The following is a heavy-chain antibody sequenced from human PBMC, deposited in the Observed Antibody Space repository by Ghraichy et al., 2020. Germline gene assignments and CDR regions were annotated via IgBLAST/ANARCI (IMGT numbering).Heavy chain of an antibody. CDR2: LSYTGST. V-gene: IGHV4-59*03. D-gene: IGHD3-22*01. CDR1: VGSMSGYY. Sequence: SETLSLTCTVSVGSMSGYYWSWIRQSPGKGLEWIGYLSYTGSTDYNPSLKSRVTISGDRSKNQFSLKLSFVSAADTAIYFCARGPYDNSGTAESFDVWGQGTLLTVSS. J-gene: IGHJ3*01. CDR3: ARGPYDNSGTAESFDV.